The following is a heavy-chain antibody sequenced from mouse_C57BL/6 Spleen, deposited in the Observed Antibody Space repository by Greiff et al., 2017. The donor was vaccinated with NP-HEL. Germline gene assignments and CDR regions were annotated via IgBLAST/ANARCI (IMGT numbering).Heavy chain of an antibody. J-gene: IGHJ2*01. CDR2: ISYDGSN. CDR3: ARGDFDY. Sequence: DVQLQESGPGLVKPSQSLSLTCSVTGYSITSGYYWNWIRQFPGNKREWMGYISYDGSNNYNPSLKNRISITRDTSKNQFFLKLKSVTTEDTATYYCARGDFDYWGQGTTLTVSS. V-gene: IGHV3-6*01. CDR1: GYSITSGYY.